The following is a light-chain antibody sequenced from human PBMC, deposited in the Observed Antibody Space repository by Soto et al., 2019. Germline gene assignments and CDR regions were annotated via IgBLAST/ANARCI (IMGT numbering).Light chain of an antibody. J-gene: IGKJ2*01. V-gene: IGKV1-33*01. CDR3: QQFENPRYT. CDR2: DAS. Sequence: DIQMTQSPSSLSASVGDRVTITCQASQDISNYLNWYQQKPGKAPKLLIYDASNLETGVPSRFSGSGSGTDFTVTISSLQPEDIATYYCQQFENPRYTFGQGTKLEIK. CDR1: QDISNY.